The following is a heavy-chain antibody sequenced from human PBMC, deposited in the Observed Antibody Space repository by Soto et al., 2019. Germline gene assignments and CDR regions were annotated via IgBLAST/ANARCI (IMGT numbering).Heavy chain of an antibody. CDR3: ACQQQYDAFDI. CDR2: INPNSGGT. J-gene: IGHJ3*02. D-gene: IGHD6-13*01. V-gene: IGHV1-2*04. Sequence: ASVKVSCKASGYTFTVYYMHWVRQAPGQGLEWMGWINPNSGGTNYAQKFQGWVTMTRDTSISTAYMELSRLRSDDTAVYYCACQQQYDAFDIWGQGTMGTVSS. CDR1: GYTFTVYY.